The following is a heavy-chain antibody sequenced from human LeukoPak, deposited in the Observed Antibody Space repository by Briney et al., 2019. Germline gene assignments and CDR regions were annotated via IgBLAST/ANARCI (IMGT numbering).Heavy chain of an antibody. J-gene: IGHJ4*02. D-gene: IGHD2-15*01. CDR2: IYSGGNT. V-gene: IGHV3-53*01. Sequence: PGGSLRLSCAAAGFTVSSNHMSWVRQAPGKGLDWVSIIYSGGNTYYADSVKGRFTISRDNSKNTLYLQMNSLRAEDTAVYYCARVDGSPDYWGQGTLVTVSS. CDR1: GFTVSSNH. CDR3: ARVDGSPDY.